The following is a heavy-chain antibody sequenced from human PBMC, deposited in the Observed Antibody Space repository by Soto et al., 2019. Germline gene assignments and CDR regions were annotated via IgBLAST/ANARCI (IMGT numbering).Heavy chain of an antibody. Sequence: GGSLRLSCAASGFTFSSYSMNWVRQASGKGLEWVSYISSSSSTIYYADSVKGRFTISRDNAKNSLYLQMNSLRAEDTAVYYCARRSSSSPIDYYYYYMDVWGKGTTVTVSS. V-gene: IGHV3-48*01. D-gene: IGHD6-6*01. J-gene: IGHJ6*03. CDR1: GFTFSSYS. CDR2: ISSSSSTI. CDR3: ARRSSSSPIDYYYYYMDV.